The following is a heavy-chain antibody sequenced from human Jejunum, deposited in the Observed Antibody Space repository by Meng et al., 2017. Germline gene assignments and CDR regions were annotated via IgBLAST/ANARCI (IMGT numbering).Heavy chain of an antibody. CDR2: ISPGGIST. V-gene: IGHV3-7*01. J-gene: IGHJ3*02. Sequence: EAQLVGSGGGLVQPGGSLRLSCEASGFNFATSWMAWVRQAPGKGLAWVANISPGGISTYYVDSVKGRFTISRDNAKNSVHLQMNSLGAEDTGLYYCARDPDYGAIDMWGQGTLVTVSS. D-gene: IGHD3-16*01. CDR3: ARDPDYGAIDM. CDR1: GFNFATSW.